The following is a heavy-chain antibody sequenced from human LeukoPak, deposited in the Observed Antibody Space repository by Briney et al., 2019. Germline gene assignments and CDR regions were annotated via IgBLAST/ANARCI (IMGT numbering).Heavy chain of an antibody. V-gene: IGHV1-18*01. CDR3: AREGGWGSSTVYYYYYMDV. J-gene: IGHJ6*03. D-gene: IGHD6-19*01. Sequence: ASVKVSCKASGYTFTSYGISWVRQAPGQGLEWMGWISAYSGNTNYAQKLQGRVTMTTDTSTSTAYMELRSLRSDDTAVYYCAREGGWGSSTVYYYYYMDVWGKGTTVTVPS. CDR1: GYTFTSYG. CDR2: ISAYSGNT.